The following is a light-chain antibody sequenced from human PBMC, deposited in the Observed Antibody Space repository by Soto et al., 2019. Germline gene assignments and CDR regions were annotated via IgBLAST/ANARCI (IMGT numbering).Light chain of an antibody. V-gene: IGKV3-20*01. Sequence: EIVLTQSPGTLSLSPGERATLSCRASQSVSSDYLAWYQQKPGQAPRLLISGASIRATGIPDRFSGSGSGTDFPLTISRPEPEDFAVYSCQQYGTSPYTFGQGTKLEIK. CDR2: GAS. CDR3: QQYGTSPYT. CDR1: QSVSSDY. J-gene: IGKJ2*01.